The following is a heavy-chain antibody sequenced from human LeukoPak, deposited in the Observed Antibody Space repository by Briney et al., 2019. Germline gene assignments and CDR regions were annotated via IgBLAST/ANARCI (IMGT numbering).Heavy chain of an antibody. D-gene: IGHD4/OR15-4a*01. J-gene: IGHJ6*03. CDR2: IRYDGNNK. CDR3: AKDGLTISLGYYMDV. V-gene: IGHV3-30*02. Sequence: GGSLRLSCAASGFTFSSYGMHWVRQAPGKGLEWVTFIRYDGNNKYYADSVKGRFTISRDNSKNTLYLQMNSLRPEDTAVYYCAKDGLTISLGYYMDVWGKGTTVTVSS. CDR1: GFTFSSYG.